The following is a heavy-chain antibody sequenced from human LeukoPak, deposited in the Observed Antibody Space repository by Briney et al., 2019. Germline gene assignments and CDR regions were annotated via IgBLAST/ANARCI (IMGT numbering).Heavy chain of an antibody. D-gene: IGHD2-15*01. J-gene: IGHJ4*02. CDR2: IKQDGSEK. Sequence: GGSLRLSCAASGLTYGVTFRSYWRGWVSQGAGKGLEWVAKIKQDGSEKYYVDSLRGRFTISRDNAKNAVYLQMNRLRGEDTAVYYCAREGYCSGGICAFDYWGQGTLVTVSS. CDR3: AREGYCSGGICAFDY. CDR1: GLTYGVTFRSYW. V-gene: IGHV3-7*01.